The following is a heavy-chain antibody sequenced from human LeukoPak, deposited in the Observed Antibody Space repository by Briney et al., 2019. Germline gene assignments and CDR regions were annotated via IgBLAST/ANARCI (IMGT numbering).Heavy chain of an antibody. Sequence: PSETLSLTCTVSGVSISSGGYYWSWIRQHPGKGLEWIGYIYYSGSTYYNPSLKSRVTISVDTSKNQFSLKLSSVTAADTAVYYCAREWLLFRGFDPWGQGTLVTVSS. J-gene: IGHJ5*02. CDR3: AREWLLFRGFDP. CDR1: GVSISSGGYY. CDR2: IYYSGST. V-gene: IGHV4-31*03. D-gene: IGHD3-3*01.